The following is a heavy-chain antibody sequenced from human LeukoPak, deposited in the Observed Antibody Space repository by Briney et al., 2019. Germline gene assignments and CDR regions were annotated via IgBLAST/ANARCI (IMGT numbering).Heavy chain of an antibody. J-gene: IGHJ1*01. D-gene: IGHD6-13*01. CDR1: GFTFSSYS. CDR3: ATPAAGPGAEYSLY. V-gene: IGHV3-21*01. Sequence: PGGSLRLSCAASGFTFSSYSMNWVRQAPGKGLEWVSSIDFTSRYIYNADSVKGRFTTSRDNAKNSLDLQMNSLKVEDTAVNYCATPAAGPGAEYSLYWGQGTLVIVSS. CDR2: IDFTSRYI.